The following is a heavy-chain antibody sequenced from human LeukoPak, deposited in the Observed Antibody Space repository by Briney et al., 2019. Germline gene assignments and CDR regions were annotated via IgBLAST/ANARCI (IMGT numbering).Heavy chain of an antibody. D-gene: IGHD2-2*01. V-gene: IGHV3-11*06. J-gene: IGHJ4*02. CDR1: GFTFSDYY. Sequence: GGSLRLSCAASGFTFSDYYMSWIRQAPGKGLEWVSYISSSSSYTNYADSVKGRFTISRDNAKNALYLQMNSLRAEDTAVYYCARAVEGGSSTSSPGYWGQGTLVTVSS. CDR2: ISSSSSYT. CDR3: ARAVEGGSSTSSPGY.